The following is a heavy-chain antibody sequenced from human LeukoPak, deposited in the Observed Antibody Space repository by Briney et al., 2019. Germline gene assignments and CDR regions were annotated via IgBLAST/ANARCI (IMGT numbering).Heavy chain of an antibody. Sequence: GASVKVSCKASGYTFTSYGISCVRQAPGQGLEWMGWISAYNGNTNYAQKLQRRVTMTTDTSTSTAYMELRRLRSDDTAVYYCARARRGWYGYYFDYWGQGTLVTVSS. V-gene: IGHV1-18*04. D-gene: IGHD6-19*01. CDR2: ISAYNGNT. CDR3: ARARRGWYGYYFDY. CDR1: GYTFTSYG. J-gene: IGHJ4*02.